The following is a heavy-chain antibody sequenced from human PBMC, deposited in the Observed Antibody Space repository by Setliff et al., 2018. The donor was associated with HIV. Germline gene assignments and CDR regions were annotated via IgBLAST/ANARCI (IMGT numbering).Heavy chain of an antibody. CDR3: ARVAVSGTP. V-gene: IGHV1-2*02. CDR2: INPNTGGT. J-gene: IGHJ4*02. CDR1: GYTFTGYY. D-gene: IGHD6-19*01. Sequence: ASVKVSCKASGYTFTGYYMHWVRQAPGQGLEWMGWINPNTGGTNYSQTFQGRVTLTRDTSISTAYMELTGLTSDDTAVYYCARVAVSGTPWGQGTLVTVSS.